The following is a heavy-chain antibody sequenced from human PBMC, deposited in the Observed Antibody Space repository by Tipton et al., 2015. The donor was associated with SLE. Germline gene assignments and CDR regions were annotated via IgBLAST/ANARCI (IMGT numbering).Heavy chain of an antibody. Sequence: GLVKPSGTLSLTCAVSGGSFSAYFWSWIRQPPGKGLEWIGEINHSGRTNYNPSLESRVSISADTSKSQFSLRLSSVTAADTAVYFCARVGLLSGNSAAQLYYYYYMDVWGKGTTVTVSS. CDR3: ARVGLLSGNSAAQLYYYYYMDV. CDR2: INHSGRT. CDR1: GGSFSAYF. V-gene: IGHV4-34*01. D-gene: IGHD6-13*01. J-gene: IGHJ6*03.